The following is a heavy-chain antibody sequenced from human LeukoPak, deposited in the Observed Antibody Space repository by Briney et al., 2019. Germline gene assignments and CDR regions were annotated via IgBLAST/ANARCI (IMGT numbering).Heavy chain of an antibody. Sequence: SVKVSCKASGYTFTGYDINWVRQATGQGLEWMGWMNPNSGNTGYAQKFQGRVTMTRNTSISTAYMELSSLRSEDTAVYYCARGFYRRYYDFWSGYRDFDYWGQGTLVTVSS. J-gene: IGHJ4*02. V-gene: IGHV1-8*01. CDR1: GYTFTGYD. CDR3: ARGFYRRYYDFWSGYRDFDY. D-gene: IGHD3-3*01. CDR2: MNPNSGNT.